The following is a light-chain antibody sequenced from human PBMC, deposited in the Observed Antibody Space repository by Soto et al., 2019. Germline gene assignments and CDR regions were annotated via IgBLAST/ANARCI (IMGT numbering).Light chain of an antibody. CDR2: EVS. CDR1: SSDVGAYNY. CDR3: TSYAGTYSFFYV. J-gene: IGLJ1*01. Sequence: ALTHPPSASRAPGHSLTITCTETSSDVGAYNYVSWYQQLPGKAPKLIIYEVSKRPSGVPDRFSGSKSGNTASLTVSGLQAEDEADYYCTSYAGTYSFFYVFGTGTKVTVL. V-gene: IGLV2-8*02.